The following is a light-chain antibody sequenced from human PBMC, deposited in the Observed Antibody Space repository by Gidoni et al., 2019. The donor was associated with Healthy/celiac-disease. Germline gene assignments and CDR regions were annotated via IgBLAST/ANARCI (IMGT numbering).Light chain of an antibody. CDR2: AAS. CDR3: QQSYSTPPS. V-gene: IGKV1-39*01. J-gene: IGKJ5*01. CDR1: QSIISY. Sequence: DIQMTQSPSSLSASVGDRVTITCRASQSIISYLNWYQQKPGKAPKLLIYAASSLQSGVPSRFSGSGSGTDFTLTISSLQPEDVATYYCQQSYSTPPSFGQGTQLEIK.